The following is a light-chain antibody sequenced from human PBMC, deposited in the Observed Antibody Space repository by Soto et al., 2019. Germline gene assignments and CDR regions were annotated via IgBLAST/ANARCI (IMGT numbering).Light chain of an antibody. V-gene: IGLV2-14*03. CDR2: DVN. CDR1: SSDIGAYNF. CDR3: TSWTTSTTMI. Sequence: HCALTQPASVSGSPGQSITISWTGTSSDIGAYNFVSWYQQHPGKAPKLMLYDVNIRPSGVSNRFSGSKSGNTASLTISGLQAEDEADYYCTSWTTSTTMIFGGGTQLTVL. J-gene: IGLJ2*01.